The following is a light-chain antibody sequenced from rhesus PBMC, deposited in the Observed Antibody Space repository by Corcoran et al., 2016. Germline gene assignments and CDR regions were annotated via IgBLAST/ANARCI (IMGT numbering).Light chain of an antibody. CDR3: QQHNTYPLT. Sequence: DIQMTQSPTSLSASVGDRVTINRRASQGISSYLAWYQHKPGKAPNLPISGASTLQSGVPSRCSGRGSGRVFTLTSSSLQPEDFATYYCQQHNTYPLTCGGGTRVELK. J-gene: IGKJ4*01. V-gene: IGKV1-25*01. CDR1: QGISSY. CDR2: GAS.